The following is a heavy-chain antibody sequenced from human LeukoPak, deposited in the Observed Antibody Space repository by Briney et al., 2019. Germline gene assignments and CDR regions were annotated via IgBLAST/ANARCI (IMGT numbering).Heavy chain of an antibody. CDR3: ARERRNWFDP. V-gene: IGHV3-48*03. CDR2: ISSSGSTI. Sequence: GGSLRLSCAASGFTFSSYEMNWVRQAPGKGLEGVSYISSSGSTIYYADSVKGRFTISRDNAKNSLYLQMNSLRAEDTAVYYCARERRNWFDPWGQGTLVTVSS. CDR1: GFTFSSYE. J-gene: IGHJ5*02.